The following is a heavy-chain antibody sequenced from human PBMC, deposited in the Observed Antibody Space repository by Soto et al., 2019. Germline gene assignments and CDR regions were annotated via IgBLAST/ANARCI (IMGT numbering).Heavy chain of an antibody. CDR3: ARDKPYYYDSSGYYQDHYYGMDV. V-gene: IGHV4-31*03. CDR2: IYYSGST. Sequence: SETLSLTCTVSGGSISSGGYYWSWIRQHPGKGLEWIGYIYYSGSTYYNPSLKSRVTISVDTSKNQFSLKLSSVTAADTAVYYCARDKPYYYDSSGYYQDHYYGMDVWGQGTTVTVSS. J-gene: IGHJ6*02. D-gene: IGHD3-22*01. CDR1: GGSISSGGYY.